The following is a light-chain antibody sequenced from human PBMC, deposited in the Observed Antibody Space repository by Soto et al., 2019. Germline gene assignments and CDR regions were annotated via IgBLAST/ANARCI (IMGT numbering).Light chain of an antibody. J-gene: IGKJ1*01. Sequence: IVLTQSPATLSVTPGERETLYCRASQSVSSSLAWYQQKPGQAPRLLIYDAFIRATGIPARFSGSGSGTEFTLTISSLQSEDFAIYYCQHYNNWPPWTSAQRAKVDI. V-gene: IGKV3-15*01. CDR2: DAF. CDR3: QHYNNWPPWT. CDR1: QSVSSS.